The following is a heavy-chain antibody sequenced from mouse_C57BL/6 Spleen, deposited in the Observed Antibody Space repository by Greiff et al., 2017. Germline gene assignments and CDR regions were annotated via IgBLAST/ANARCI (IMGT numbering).Heavy chain of an antibody. D-gene: IGHD1-1*01. V-gene: IGHV1-78*01. CDR2: IYPRDGST. CDR1: GYTFTDHT. J-gene: IGHJ1*03. Sequence: QVQLQQSDAELVKPGASVKISCKVSGYTFTDHTIHWMKQRPEQGLEWIGYIYPRDGSTTYNEKFKGKATLTADKSSSTAYMQLNSLTSEDSAVYFCARTDYYGSIYWYFDVWGTGTTVTVSS. CDR3: ARTDYYGSIYWYFDV.